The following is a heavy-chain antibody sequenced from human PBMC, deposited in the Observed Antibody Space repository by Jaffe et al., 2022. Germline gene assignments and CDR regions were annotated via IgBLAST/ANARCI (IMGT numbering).Heavy chain of an antibody. CDR2: ISGSGGST. CDR1: GFTFSSYA. CDR3: AKDVYNWNYVYYYMDV. D-gene: IGHD1-7*01. Sequence: EVQLLESGGGLVQPGGSLRLSCAASGFTFSSYAMSWVRQAPGKGLEWVSAISGSGGSTYYADSVKGRFTISRDNSKNTLYLQMNSLRAEDTAVYYCAKDVYNWNYVYYYMDVWGKGTTVTVSS. V-gene: IGHV3-23*01. J-gene: IGHJ6*03.